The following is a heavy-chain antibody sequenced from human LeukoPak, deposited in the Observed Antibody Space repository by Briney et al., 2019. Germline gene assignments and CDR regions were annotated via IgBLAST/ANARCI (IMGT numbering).Heavy chain of an antibody. J-gene: IGHJ4*02. Sequence: GGSLRLSCAASGFTFSSYSMNWVRQAPGKGLEWVSSISSSSTYTYYADSVKGRFTISRDNAKNSLYLQMNSLRAEDTAVYYCAREQQLVRGYFDYWGQGTLVTVSS. V-gene: IGHV3-21*01. CDR3: AREQQLVRGYFDY. CDR2: ISSSSTYT. CDR1: GFTFSSYS. D-gene: IGHD6-13*01.